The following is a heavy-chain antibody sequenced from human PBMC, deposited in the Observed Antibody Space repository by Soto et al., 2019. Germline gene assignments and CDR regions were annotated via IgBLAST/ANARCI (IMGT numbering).Heavy chain of an antibody. Sequence: QVQLQESGPGLVKPSQTLSLTCTVSGGSISSGAYYWSWIRQPPGKGLEWIGYIYYSGSTYYNPSLKSRVTISVDTSKNQFSMKLSSVTAADTAVYYCARDRGDSGYNWFDPWGQGTLVTVSS. CDR3: ARDRGDSGYNWFDP. D-gene: IGHD3-10*01. CDR2: IYYSGST. V-gene: IGHV4-30-4*01. J-gene: IGHJ5*02. CDR1: GGSISSGAYY.